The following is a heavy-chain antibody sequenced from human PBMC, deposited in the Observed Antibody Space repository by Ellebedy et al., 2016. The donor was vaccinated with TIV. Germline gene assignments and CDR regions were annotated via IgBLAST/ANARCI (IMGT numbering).Heavy chain of an antibody. D-gene: IGHD3-10*01. V-gene: IGHV3-9*01. Sequence: GGSLRLXXAASGFTLEAYAMHWVRQAPGKGLEWVSGISWSGGRGGYADSVKGRFTISRDNAKNSLYLQMNSLRPDDTALYYCAKDIGPYYYGSGSDYGMDVWGQGTTVSVSS. CDR2: ISWSGGRG. J-gene: IGHJ6*02. CDR3: AKDIGPYYYGSGSDYGMDV. CDR1: GFTLEAYA.